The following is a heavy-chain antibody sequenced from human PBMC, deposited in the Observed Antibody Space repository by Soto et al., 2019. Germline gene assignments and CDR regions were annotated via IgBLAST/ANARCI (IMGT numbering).Heavy chain of an antibody. Sequence: GGSLRLSCAASGFTFSSYSMNWVRQAPGKGLEWVSSISCSSSYIYYADSVKGRFTISRDNAKNSLYLQMNSLRAEDTAVYYCARDAPYYDILTGYYFNYYYYYYMDVWGKGTTVTVSS. V-gene: IGHV3-21*01. D-gene: IGHD3-9*01. CDR2: ISCSSSYI. J-gene: IGHJ6*03. CDR3: ARDAPYYDILTGYYFNYYYYYYMDV. CDR1: GFTFSSYS.